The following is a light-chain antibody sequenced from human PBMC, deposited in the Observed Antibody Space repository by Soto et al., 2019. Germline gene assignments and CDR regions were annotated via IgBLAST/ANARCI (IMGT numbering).Light chain of an antibody. Sequence: EIVLTQSPGTLSLSPGDRATLYCRASQSVSSSNLAWYQQKRRHSPRLLIYGASSRATGIPDRFSGSGSGPDFTLTISRLEPEDFAVYFCQHYGSSPWTFGQGTKVDIK. CDR1: QSVSSSN. CDR2: GAS. V-gene: IGKV3-20*01. CDR3: QHYGSSPWT. J-gene: IGKJ1*01.